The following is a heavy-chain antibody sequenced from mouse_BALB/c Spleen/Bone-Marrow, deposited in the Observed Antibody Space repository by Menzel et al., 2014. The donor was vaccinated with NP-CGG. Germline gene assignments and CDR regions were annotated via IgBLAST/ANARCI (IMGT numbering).Heavy chain of an antibody. Sequence: GSELVRPGASVKLSCKASGYSFTSYWLHWVKQRPGQGLEWIGNIYPGSGSPNYDERFKSKATLTVDTSSSTAYMQRSSLTSEDSAVYYCTIYAFAYWGQGTLVTVSA. V-gene: IGHV1S22*01. D-gene: IGHD2-12*01. J-gene: IGHJ3*01. CDR3: TIYAFAY. CDR1: GYSFTSYW. CDR2: IYPGSGSP.